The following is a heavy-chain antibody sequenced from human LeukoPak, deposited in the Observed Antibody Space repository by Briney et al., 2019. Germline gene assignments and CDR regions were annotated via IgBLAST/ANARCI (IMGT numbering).Heavy chain of an antibody. J-gene: IGHJ4*02. CDR2: ISGSGGST. V-gene: IGHV3-23*01. D-gene: IGHD2-21*02. CDR3: AKSPYCGGDCPRDY. Sequence: GGSLRLSCAASGFTFSSYAMSWVRQAPGKGPEWVSAISGSGGSTYYADSVKGRFTISRDNSKNTLYLQMNSLRAEDTAVYYCAKSPYCGGDCPRDYWGQGTLVTVSS. CDR1: GFTFSSYA.